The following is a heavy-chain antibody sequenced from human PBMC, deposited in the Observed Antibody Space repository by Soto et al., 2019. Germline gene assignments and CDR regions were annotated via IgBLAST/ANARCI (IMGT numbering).Heavy chain of an antibody. D-gene: IGHD2-21*02. V-gene: IGHV1-3*05. J-gene: IGHJ5*01. Sequence: QVQLVQSGAEEKKPGASVKVSCKASGYTFTSYAMHWVRQAPGQRLEWMGWINAGNGNTKYSQKFQGRVTITRDTSASTCCREVRRLRAADTAVDYRARAWVVVTAPHSGAQGTLVTVSS. CDR3: ARAWVVVTAPHS. CDR2: INAGNGNT. CDR1: GYTFTSYA.